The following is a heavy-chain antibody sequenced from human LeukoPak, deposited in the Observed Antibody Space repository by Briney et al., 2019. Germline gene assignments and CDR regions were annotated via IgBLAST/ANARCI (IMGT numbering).Heavy chain of an antibody. CDR2: IFYSGST. D-gene: IGHD1-1*01. Sequence: PSETLSLTCTVSSGSISTSNYYWGWVRQPPGKALEWIGNIFYSGSTYYSPSLKSRVTISLDTSKNQFSLKLSSVTAADTAVYYCARAVQLERPPPLIGYYYMDVWGKGTTVTVSS. V-gene: IGHV4-39*07. CDR3: ARAVQLERPPPLIGYYYMDV. J-gene: IGHJ6*03. CDR1: SGSISTSNYY.